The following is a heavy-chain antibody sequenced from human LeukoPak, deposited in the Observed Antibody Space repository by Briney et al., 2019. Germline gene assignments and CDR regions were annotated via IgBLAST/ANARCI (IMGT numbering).Heavy chain of an antibody. J-gene: IGHJ4*02. CDR1: GYTFTGYY. V-gene: IGHV1-8*02. D-gene: IGHD2-2*01. CDR2: MNPNSGNT. CDR3: ARPGRKSTSPTDY. Sequence: ASVKVSCKASGYTFTGYYMHWVRQAPGQGLEWMGWMNPNSGNTGYAQKFQGRVTMTRNTSISTAYMELSSLRSEDTAVYYCARPGRKSTSPTDYWGQGTLVTVSS.